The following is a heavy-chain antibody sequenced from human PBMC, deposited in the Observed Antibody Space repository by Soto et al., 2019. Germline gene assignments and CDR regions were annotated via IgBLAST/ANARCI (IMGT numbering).Heavy chain of an antibody. CDR3: ARERATQWELLASPIDY. Sequence: PGGSKRVSCTASGFTFRNYARHWVRPDTGKGLEWVAVISYDGSNKYYADSVKGRFTISRDNSKNTLYLQMNSLRAEDTAVYYCARERATQWELLASPIDYWGQGTLVTVSS. V-gene: IGHV3-30-3*01. D-gene: IGHD1-26*01. J-gene: IGHJ4*02. CDR1: GFTFRNYA. CDR2: ISYDGSNK.